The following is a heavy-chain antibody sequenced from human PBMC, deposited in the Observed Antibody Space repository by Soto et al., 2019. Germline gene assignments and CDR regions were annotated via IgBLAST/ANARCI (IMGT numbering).Heavy chain of an antibody. V-gene: IGHV4-4*07. D-gene: IGHD3-22*01. CDR2: IYTSGST. J-gene: IGHJ4*02. CDR1: GGSISSYY. Sequence: PSETLSLTCTVSGGSISSYYWSWIRQPAGKGLEWIGRIYTSGSTNYNPSLKSRVTMSVDTSKNQFSLKLSSVTAADTAVYYCAREGDPNYYDSSGLFDYWGQGTLVTVSS. CDR3: AREGDPNYYDSSGLFDY.